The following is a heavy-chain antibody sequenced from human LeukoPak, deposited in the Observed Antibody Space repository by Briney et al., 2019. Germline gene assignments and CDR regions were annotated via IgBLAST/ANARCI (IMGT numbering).Heavy chain of an antibody. D-gene: IGHD3-10*01. CDR3: AKDGIRSWFGEAT. V-gene: IGHV3-30*18. Sequence: PGRSLRLSCAASGFTFSDYGMQWVRQAPGKGLEWVALISTDGSDKDYADSVKGRFTLSRDNSKNTLYLQMNSLRVEDTAVYYCAKDGIRSWFGEATWGQGTLVTVSS. CDR2: ISTDGSDK. CDR1: GFTFSDYG. J-gene: IGHJ5*02.